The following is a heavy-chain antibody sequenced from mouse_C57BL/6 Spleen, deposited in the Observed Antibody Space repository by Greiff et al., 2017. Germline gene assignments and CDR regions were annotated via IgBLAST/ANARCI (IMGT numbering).Heavy chain of an antibody. Sequence: EVQLVESGGGLVKPGGSLKLSCAASGFTFSSYAMSWVRQTPEKRLEWVATISDGGSYTYYPDNVKGRFTISRDNAKNNLYLQMSHLKSEDTAMYYCARDDGYSGQGTLVTVSA. V-gene: IGHV5-4*01. CDR3: ARDDGY. CDR1: GFTFSSYA. CDR2: ISDGGSYT. J-gene: IGHJ3*02.